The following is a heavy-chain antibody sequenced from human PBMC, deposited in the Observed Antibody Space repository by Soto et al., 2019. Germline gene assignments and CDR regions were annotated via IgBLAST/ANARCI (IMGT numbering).Heavy chain of an antibody. CDR1: GYMFNTYG. CDR2: ISVYNGNI. J-gene: IGHJ4*02. V-gene: IGHV1-18*01. D-gene: IGHD3-10*01. Sequence: QVQLLQSGAEVKKPGASVKVSCKASGYMFNTYGITWVRQAPGQGLEWMGWISVYNGNIDYAQKFEGRVTMTTDTSTRTAYMELKTLTSDATAVYYCARTYGSGDYFLPFEYWGQGTPVSVSS. CDR3: ARTYGSGDYFLPFEY.